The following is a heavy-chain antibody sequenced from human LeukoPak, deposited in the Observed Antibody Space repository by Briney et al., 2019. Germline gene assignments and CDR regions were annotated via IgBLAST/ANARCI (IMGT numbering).Heavy chain of an antibody. V-gene: IGHV3-7*01. J-gene: IGHJ5*02. CDR1: GITFRNYW. CDR3: HQPVTLPA. D-gene: IGHD2-2*01. Sequence: GGSLRLSCAASGITFRNYWMSWVRQAPGKGLEWVAFIKEDGSDKHYVGSVKGRFTISRDNAQNSLYLQMNSLRAEDTAVYFCHQPVTLPAWGQGTLVTVSS. CDR2: IKEDGSDK.